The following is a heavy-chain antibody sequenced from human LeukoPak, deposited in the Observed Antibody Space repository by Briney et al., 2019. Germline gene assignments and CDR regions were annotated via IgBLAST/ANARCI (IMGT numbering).Heavy chain of an antibody. D-gene: IGHD6-13*01. V-gene: IGHV3-33*01. CDR1: GFTFSTKG. J-gene: IGHJ4*02. CDR3: AIVSSSFYFGY. CDR2: IWYDGSSQ. Sequence: GGSLRLSCEASGFTFSTKGMHWVRQAPGKGLEWVAIIWYDGSSQYYADSVKGRFTISRDNSKNTLYLQMNSLRAEDTAVYYCAIVSSSFYFGYWGQGTLVTVSS.